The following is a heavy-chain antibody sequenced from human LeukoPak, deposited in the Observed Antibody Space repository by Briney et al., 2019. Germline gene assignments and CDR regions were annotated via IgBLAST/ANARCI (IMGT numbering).Heavy chain of an antibody. Sequence: GASVKVSCKASGYSFTGDYMHWVRQAPGQGLEWMGWINPNSGGTNYAQKFQGRVTMTRDTSISAAYMELSRLRSDDTAVYYCARGEDYGSGSYWDYWGQGTLVTVSS. D-gene: IGHD3-10*01. J-gene: IGHJ4*02. V-gene: IGHV1-2*02. CDR1: GYSFTGDY. CDR3: ARGEDYGSGSYWDY. CDR2: INPNSGGT.